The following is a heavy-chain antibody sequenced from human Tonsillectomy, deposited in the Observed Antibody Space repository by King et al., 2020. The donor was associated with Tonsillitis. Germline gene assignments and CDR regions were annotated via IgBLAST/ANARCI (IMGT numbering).Heavy chain of an antibody. CDR2: IYYSGNT. J-gene: IGHJ5*02. D-gene: IGHD4-11*01. CDR1: GDFIDSIIHY. CDR3: ARHSLHGPGDLNYVDP. Sequence: QLQESGPGLVKPSETLSLPCTVSGDFIDSIIHYWAWSRQPPGKGVEWIGKIYYSGNTYYNPSLKSRVTIFVDTSKNKLSLELTSVTAADTSVYFCARHSLHGPGDLNYVDPWGQGTLVTVSS. V-gene: IGHV4-39*01.